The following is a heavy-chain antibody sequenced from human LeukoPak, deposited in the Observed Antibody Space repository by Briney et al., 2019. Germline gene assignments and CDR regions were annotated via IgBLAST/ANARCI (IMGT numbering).Heavy chain of an antibody. CDR1: GFTFSSYA. V-gene: IGHV3-23*01. Sequence: PGGSLRLSCEASGFTFSSYAMSWVRQTPGKGLEWVSTISGSASSTYYADSVKGRFTISRDNSKNTLYLQMNSLRAEDTAVYYCAKGPLYEWEPPSWGQGTLVTVSS. J-gene: IGHJ4*02. CDR2: ISGSASST. CDR3: AKGPLYEWEPPS. D-gene: IGHD1-26*01.